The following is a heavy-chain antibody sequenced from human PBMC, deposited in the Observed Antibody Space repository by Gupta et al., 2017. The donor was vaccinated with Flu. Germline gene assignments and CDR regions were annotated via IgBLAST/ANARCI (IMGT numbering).Heavy chain of an antibody. CDR2: ISYDGSNK. V-gene: IGHV3-30-3*01. J-gene: IGHJ6*03. D-gene: IGHD2-21*01. CDR1: GFTFSSYA. Sequence: QVQLVESGGGVVQPGRSLRLSCAASGFTFSSYAMHWVRQAPGKGLEWVAVISYDGSNKYYADSVKGRFTISRDNSKNTLYLQMNILRAEDTAVYYCAREIGDYYYYYYYMDVWGKGTTVTVSS. CDR3: AREIGDYYYYYYYMDV.